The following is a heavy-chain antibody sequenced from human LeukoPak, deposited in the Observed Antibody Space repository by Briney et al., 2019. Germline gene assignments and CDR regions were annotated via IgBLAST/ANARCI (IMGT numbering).Heavy chain of an antibody. CDR1: GLTFSSYW. D-gene: IGHD6-13*01. Sequence: GGSLRLSCAASGLTFSSYWMSWVRQAPGKGLEWVANIKQDGSEKYYLDSVKGRFTISRDNAKNSLYLQMNSLRAEDTAVYYCARDKSIAALIRDAFDIWGQGTRVTVSS. CDR2: IKQDGSEK. J-gene: IGHJ3*02. CDR3: ARDKSIAALIRDAFDI. V-gene: IGHV3-7*01.